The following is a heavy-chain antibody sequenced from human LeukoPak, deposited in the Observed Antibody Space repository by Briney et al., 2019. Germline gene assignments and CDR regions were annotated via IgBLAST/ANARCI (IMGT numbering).Heavy chain of an antibody. CDR2: INHSGST. Sequence: SETLSLTCTVSGGSISGYYWSWIRQPPGKGLEWIGEINHSGSTNYNPSLKSRVTISVDTSKSQFSLKLSSVTAADTAVYYCARGRRAPITMVRGVRRGFDPWGQGTLVTVSS. V-gene: IGHV4-34*01. CDR3: ARGRRAPITMVRGVRRGFDP. CDR1: GGSISGYY. D-gene: IGHD3-10*01. J-gene: IGHJ5*02.